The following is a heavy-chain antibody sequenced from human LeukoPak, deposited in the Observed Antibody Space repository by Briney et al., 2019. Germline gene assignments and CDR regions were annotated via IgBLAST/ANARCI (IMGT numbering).Heavy chain of an antibody. V-gene: IGHV1-18*01. Sequence: ASAKVSRKASGYTFNNYGISWVRQAPGQGLEWVGWISAYNGNTYYAERFQGRVSMTTDTPTNTAYMELRSLRSDDTAVYYCARDRYYFDSSDYYFFDYWGQGTLVTVSS. CDR3: ARDRYYFDSSDYYFFDY. CDR1: GYTFNNYG. D-gene: IGHD3-22*01. J-gene: IGHJ4*02. CDR2: ISAYNGNT.